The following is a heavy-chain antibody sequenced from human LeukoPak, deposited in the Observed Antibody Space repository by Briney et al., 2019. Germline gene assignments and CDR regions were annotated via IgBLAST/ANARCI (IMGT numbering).Heavy chain of an antibody. CDR2: ISSNGGST. CDR3: AGSITIFGVVMY. D-gene: IGHD3-3*01. J-gene: IGHJ4*02. V-gene: IGHV3-64*01. Sequence: GGSLRLSCAASGFTFSSYAMHWVRQAPGKGLECVSAISSNGGSTYYANSVKGRFTISRDNSKNTLYLQMGSLRAEDMAVYYCAGSITIFGVVMYWGQGTLVTVSS. CDR1: GFTFSSYA.